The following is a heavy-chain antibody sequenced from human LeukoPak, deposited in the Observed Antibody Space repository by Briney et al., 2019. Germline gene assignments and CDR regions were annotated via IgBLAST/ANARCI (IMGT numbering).Heavy chain of an antibody. CDR1: GFTFSTYG. V-gene: IGHV3-30*18. Sequence: GGSLRLSCAASGFTFSTYGMHWVRQAPGKGLEWVAVVSYDGSHKYYADSVKGRFTISRDNSKNTLYLQMNSLRAEDTAVYYCAKDRTSHPHPPTAYWGQGTLVTISS. D-gene: IGHD2-8*01. CDR2: VSYDGSHK. CDR3: AKDRTSHPHPPTAY. J-gene: IGHJ4*02.